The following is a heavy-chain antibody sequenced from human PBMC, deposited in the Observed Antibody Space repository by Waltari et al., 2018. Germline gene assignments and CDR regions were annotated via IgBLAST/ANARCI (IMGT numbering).Heavy chain of an antibody. D-gene: IGHD1-26*01. CDR3: ARAGIVGATTGIDY. V-gene: IGHV1-3*01. CDR2: INAGNGNT. J-gene: IGHJ4*02. Sequence: QIQLVQSGAEVKKPGASVKVSCKASGYTFTSYAMHWVRQAPGQRLEWMGWINAGNGNTKYSQKCQGRVTITRDTSASTAYMELSSLRSEDTAVYYCARAGIVGATTGIDYWGQGTLVTVSS. CDR1: GYTFTSYA.